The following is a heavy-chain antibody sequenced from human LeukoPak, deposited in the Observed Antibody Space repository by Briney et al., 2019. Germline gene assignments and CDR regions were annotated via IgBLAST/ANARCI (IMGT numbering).Heavy chain of an antibody. CDR3: AKGGDGFDY. V-gene: IGHV3-30*18. J-gene: IGHJ4*02. D-gene: IGHD5-24*01. Sequence: GGSLRLSCVASGFTFSYNGMHWVRQAPGKGLEWVAVISYDGSNKYYADSVKGRFTISRDNSKNTLYLQMNSLRAEDTAVYYCAKGGDGFDYWGQGTLVTVSS. CDR1: GFTFSYNG. CDR2: ISYDGSNK.